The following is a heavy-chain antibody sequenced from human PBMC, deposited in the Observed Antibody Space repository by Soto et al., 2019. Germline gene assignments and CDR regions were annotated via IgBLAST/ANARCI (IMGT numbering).Heavy chain of an antibody. CDR3: ARLVRGVIITEVLD. D-gene: IGHD3-10*01. Sequence: EVQLVQSGAEVKKPGESLRISCKGSGYSFTSYWISWVRQMPVKGLEWMGRTDPSDSYTNYSPSFQGHVTISADKSISTAYLQWSSLKAADTAMYYCARLVRGVIITEVLDWGQGNLVTFSS. V-gene: IGHV5-10-1*01. CDR1: GYSFTSYW. J-gene: IGHJ4*02. CDR2: TDPSDSYT.